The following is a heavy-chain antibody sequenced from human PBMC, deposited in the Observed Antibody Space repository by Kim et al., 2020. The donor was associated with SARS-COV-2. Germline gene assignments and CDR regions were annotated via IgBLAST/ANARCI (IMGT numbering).Heavy chain of an antibody. V-gene: IGHV3-7*01. CDR3: ARDPVTMD. Sequence: GGSLRLSCAASGFTFNDYWISWVRQAPGKGLEWVGNIKPDGTQTHYVDSMEGRFSISRDNAKNSVFLQMNSLRVEDTAVYYCARDPVTMDWGQGSLVTVSS. J-gene: IGHJ4*02. CDR2: IKPDGTQT. CDR1: GFTFNDYW. D-gene: IGHD3-10*01.